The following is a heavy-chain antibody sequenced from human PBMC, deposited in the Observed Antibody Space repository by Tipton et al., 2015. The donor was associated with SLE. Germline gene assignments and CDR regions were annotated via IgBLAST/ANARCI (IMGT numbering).Heavy chain of an antibody. D-gene: IGHD3-3*01. J-gene: IGHJ6*02. CDR2: ISSSSSYI. V-gene: IGHV3-21*01. CDR3: ARSTYYDFRTGYYRADYGMDV. CDR1: GFTFSSYG. Sequence: SLRLSCAASGFTFSSYGMNWVRQAPGKGLEWVSSISSSSSYISYADSGKGRFTISRDNAKNSLYLQMNTLRAEDTAVYYCARSTYYDFRTGYYRADYGMDVWGQGTTVTVSS.